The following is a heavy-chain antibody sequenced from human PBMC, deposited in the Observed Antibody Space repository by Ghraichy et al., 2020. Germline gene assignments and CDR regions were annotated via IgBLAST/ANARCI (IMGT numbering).Heavy chain of an antibody. CDR2: ISYDGSNK. D-gene: IGHD6-19*01. V-gene: IGHV3-30*18. CDR3: AKDRGAGTSYPYLDWYFDL. CDR1: GFIFSSYG. J-gene: IGHJ2*01. Sequence: GGSLRLSCAASGFIFSSYGMHWVRQAPGKGLEWVAVISYDGSNKYYADSVKGRFTISRDNSKNTLYLQMNSLRAEDTAVYYCAKDRGAGTSYPYLDWYFDLWGRGTLVTVSS.